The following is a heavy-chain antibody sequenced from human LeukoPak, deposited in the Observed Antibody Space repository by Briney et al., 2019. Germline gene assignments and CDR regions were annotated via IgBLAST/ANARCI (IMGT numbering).Heavy chain of an antibody. CDR2: ISGSGGST. Sequence: TGGSLRLSCAASGFTFSSYWMSWVRQAPGKGLEWVSAISGSGGSTYYADSVKGRFILSRDNSQNRMYLQMNSLRAEDTAIYHCARAQYTSSWYNWYFDLWGRGTLVTVSS. CDR3: ARAQYTSSWYNWYFDL. J-gene: IGHJ2*01. CDR1: GFTFSSYW. V-gene: IGHV3-23*01. D-gene: IGHD6-13*01.